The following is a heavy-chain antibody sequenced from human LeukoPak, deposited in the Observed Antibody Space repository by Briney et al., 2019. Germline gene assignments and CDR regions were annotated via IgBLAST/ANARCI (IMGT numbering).Heavy chain of an antibody. CDR3: AREARDGYNYYFDY. CDR2: INPNSGGT. V-gene: IGHV1-2*02. D-gene: IGHD5-24*01. Sequence: ASVKVSCKASGYTFTGYYMHWVRPAPGQGLEWMGWINPNSGGTNYAQKVQGRVTMARDTSISTAYMELSRLRSDDTAVYYCAREARDGYNYYFDYWGQGTLVTVSS. CDR1: GYTFTGYY. J-gene: IGHJ4*02.